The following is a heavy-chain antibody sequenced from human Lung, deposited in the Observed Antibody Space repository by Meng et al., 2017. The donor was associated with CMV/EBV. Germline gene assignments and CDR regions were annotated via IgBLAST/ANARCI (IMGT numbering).Heavy chain of an antibody. V-gene: IGHV1-69*13. J-gene: IGHJ4*02. D-gene: IGHD2-21*01. CDR1: GDSFSSYT. CDR2: IIPMFGTA. Sequence: SVXVSXKASGDSFSSYTFSWVRQAPGQGLEWMGEIIPMFGTANSAQKFQGRVTITADESTTTAYMELSSLRSDDTALYFCARGSVVGAMGCDYWGQGTLVTVSS. CDR3: ARGSVVGAMGCDY.